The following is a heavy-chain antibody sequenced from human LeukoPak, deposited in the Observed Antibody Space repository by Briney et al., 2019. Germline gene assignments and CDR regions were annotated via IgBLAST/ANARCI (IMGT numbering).Heavy chain of an antibody. V-gene: IGHV1-2*02. J-gene: IGHJ5*02. CDR3: ARTDIVATSWFDP. CDR1: GYTFTGYY. D-gene: IGHD5-12*01. Sequence: ASVKVSRKASGYTFTGYYMHWVRQAPGQGLEWMGWINPNSGGTNYAQKFQGRVTMTRDTSISTAYMELSRLRSDDTAVYYCARTDIVATSWFDPWGQGTLVTVSS. CDR2: INPNSGGT.